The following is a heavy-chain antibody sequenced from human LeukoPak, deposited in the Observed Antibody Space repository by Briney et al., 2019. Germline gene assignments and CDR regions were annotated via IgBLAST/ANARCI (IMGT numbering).Heavy chain of an antibody. CDR2: MYRSDAT. D-gene: IGHD1-14*01. J-gene: IGHJ4*02. CDR3: ARDLPDQGAY. CDR1: GLTVSSNY. V-gene: IGHV3-53*01. Sequence: GGSLRLSCAASGLTVSSNYMSWVRQAPGKGLEWVSVMYRSDATYYADSVKGRFTMSRDSSKNTVYLQMNSVRSEDTAVYYCARDLPDQGAYWGQGTLVIVSS.